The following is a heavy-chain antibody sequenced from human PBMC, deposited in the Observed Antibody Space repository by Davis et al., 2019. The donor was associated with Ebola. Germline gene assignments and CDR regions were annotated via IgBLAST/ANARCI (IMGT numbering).Heavy chain of an antibody. CDR2: IYYSGST. CDR1: GGSISSSSSY. J-gene: IGHJ4*02. Sequence: AGSLTLSCTVSGGSISSSSSYWGWIRQPPGKGLEWIGSIYYSGSTYYNPSLKSRVTISVDTSKNQFSLKLSSVTAADTAVYYCAREKLGYCSGGSCYPFDTWGQGTLVTVSS. CDR3: AREKLGYCSGGSCYPFDT. V-gene: IGHV4-39*01. D-gene: IGHD2-15*01.